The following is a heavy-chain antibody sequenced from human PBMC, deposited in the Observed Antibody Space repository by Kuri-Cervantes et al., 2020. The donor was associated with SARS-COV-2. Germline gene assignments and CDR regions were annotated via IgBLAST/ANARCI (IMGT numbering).Heavy chain of an antibody. CDR2: IYYSGST. CDR3: ARDLYSNYDYYGMDV. J-gene: IGHJ6*02. CDR1: GGSISSGGYY. D-gene: IGHD4-11*01. V-gene: IGHV4-31*02. Sequence: SCTVSGGSISSGGYYWSWIRQHPGKGLEWIGYIYYSGSTYYNPSLKSRVTIPVDTSKNQFSLKLSSVTAADTAVYYCARDLYSNYDYYGMDVWGQGTTVTVYS.